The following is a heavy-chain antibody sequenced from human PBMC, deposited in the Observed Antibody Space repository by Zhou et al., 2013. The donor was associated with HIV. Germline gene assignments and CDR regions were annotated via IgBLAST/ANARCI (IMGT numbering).Heavy chain of an antibody. CDR2: VIPLFGTP. J-gene: IGHJ4*02. V-gene: IGHV1-69*01. Sequence: QVQVVQSGAEVKKPGASVKVSCKTSGGTLSSYALSWVRQAPGRGLEWIGGVIPLFGTPNYAVQFQGRLTITTDESSNTTYMALTSLRSDDTAVYYCARGGEDLPYYYDSSLFWGQGTLVIVSS. D-gene: IGHD3-22*01. CDR1: GGTLSSYA. CDR3: ARGGEDLPYYYDSSLF.